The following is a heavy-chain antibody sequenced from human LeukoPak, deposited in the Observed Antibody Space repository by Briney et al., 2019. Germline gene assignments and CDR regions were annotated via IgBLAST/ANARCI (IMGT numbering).Heavy chain of an antibody. D-gene: IGHD2-8*02. CDR3: AVGYGGLDY. J-gene: IGHJ4*02. CDR1: GGSFSGYY. V-gene: IGHV4-34*01. Sequence: TSETLSLTCAVYGGSFSGYYWSWIRQPPGKGLEWIGEINHSGSTNYNPSLKSRVTISVDTSKNQFSLKRSSVTAADTAVYYCAVGYGGLDYWGQGTLVTVSS. CDR2: INHSGST.